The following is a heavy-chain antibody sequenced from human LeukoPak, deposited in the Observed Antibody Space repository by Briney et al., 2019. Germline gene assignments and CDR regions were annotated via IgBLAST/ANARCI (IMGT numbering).Heavy chain of an antibody. V-gene: IGHV3-48*01. CDR2: ISSSSSTV. D-gene: IGHD3-3*01. J-gene: IGHJ4*02. CDR3: ARDPRKETDFWSGQY. Sequence: GGSLRLSCAASGFTFSNAWMNWVRQAPGKGLEWVSYISSSSSTVYYADSVKGRFTISRDNAKNSLYLQMNSLRAEDAAVYYCARDPRKETDFWSGQYWGQGTLVTVSS. CDR1: GFTFSNAW.